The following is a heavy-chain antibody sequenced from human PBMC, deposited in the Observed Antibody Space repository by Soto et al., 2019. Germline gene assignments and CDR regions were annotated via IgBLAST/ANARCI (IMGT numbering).Heavy chain of an antibody. CDR1: GGSISSGGYY. V-gene: IGHV4-31*03. CDR3: ARVTYYYDSSGIDY. D-gene: IGHD3-22*01. J-gene: IGHJ4*02. Sequence: PSETLSLTCTVSGGSISSGGYYWSWIRQHPGKGLEWIGYIYYSGSTYYNPSLKGRVTISVDTSKNQFSLKLSSVTAADTAVYYCARVTYYYDSSGIDYWGQGTLVTVSS. CDR2: IYYSGST.